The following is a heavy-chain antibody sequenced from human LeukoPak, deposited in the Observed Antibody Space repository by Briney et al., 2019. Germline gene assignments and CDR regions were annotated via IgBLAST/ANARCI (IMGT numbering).Heavy chain of an antibody. Sequence: GASVKVSCKASGGTFSSYTFSWVRQAPGQGLEWMGGIIPIFGTANYAQKFQGRVTITADESTSTAYMELSSLRSEDTAVYYCASASHITMLRGANDYWGQGTLVTVPS. CDR1: GGTFSSYT. J-gene: IGHJ4*02. D-gene: IGHD3-10*01. CDR2: IIPIFGTA. V-gene: IGHV1-69*13. CDR3: ASASHITMLRGANDY.